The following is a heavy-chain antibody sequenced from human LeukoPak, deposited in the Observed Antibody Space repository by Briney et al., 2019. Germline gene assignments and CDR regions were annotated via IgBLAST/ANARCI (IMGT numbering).Heavy chain of an antibody. D-gene: IGHD2-21*02. CDR2: ISWNSGSI. CDR1: GFTFDDYA. CDR3: AKISTYCGGDCYPDY. J-gene: IGHJ4*02. Sequence: GGSLRLSCAASGFTFDDYAMHWVRQAPGKGLEWVSGISWNSGSIGYADSVKGRFTISRDNSKNTLYLQMNSLRAEDTAVYYCAKISTYCGGDCYPDYWGQGTLVTVSS. V-gene: IGHV3-9*01.